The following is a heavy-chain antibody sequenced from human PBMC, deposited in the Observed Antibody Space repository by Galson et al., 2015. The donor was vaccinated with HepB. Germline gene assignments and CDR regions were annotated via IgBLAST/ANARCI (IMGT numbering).Heavy chain of an antibody. D-gene: IGHD2-2*02. CDR2: IDPSDSYT. J-gene: IGHJ4*02. CDR1: GYSFTSYW. CDR3: ASTGYCSSTSCYTADY. Sequence: QSGAEVKKPGESLRISCKGSGYSFTSYWISWVRQMPGKGLEWMGRIDPSDSYTNYSPSFQGHVTISADKSISTAYLQWSSLKASDTAMYYCASTGYCSSTSCYTADYWGQGTLVTVSS. V-gene: IGHV5-10-1*01.